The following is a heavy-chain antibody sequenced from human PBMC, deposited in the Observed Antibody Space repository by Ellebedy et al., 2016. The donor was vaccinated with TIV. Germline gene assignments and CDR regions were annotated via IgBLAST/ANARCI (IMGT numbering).Heavy chain of an antibody. CDR2: ISSSSSYI. J-gene: IGHJ4*02. D-gene: IGHD3-10*01. CDR1: GFTFSSYS. V-gene: IGHV3-21*01. CDR3: ARSGGDY. Sequence: GESLKISCAASGFTFSSYSINWVRQAPGKGLEWVSSISSSSSYIYYADSVKGRFTISRDNAMNSLYLQMNSLRAEDTAMYYCARSGGDYWGQGTLVTVSS.